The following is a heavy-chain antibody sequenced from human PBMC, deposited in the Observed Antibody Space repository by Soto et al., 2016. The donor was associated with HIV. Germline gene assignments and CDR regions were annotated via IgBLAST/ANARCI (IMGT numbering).Heavy chain of an antibody. D-gene: IGHD3-10*01. CDR3: ARRTAARWFGEGAFDA. J-gene: IGHJ3*01. CDR2: VSHSGNV. CDR1: GGSFSGHY. Sequence: EQWGAGLVKPAETLSLTCAVYGGSFSGHYWGWIRQSSEKKLEWIGEVSHSGNVKSQIVPLKIEVTVLVDSSKSQFSLRLRSVVASDTATYYCARRTAARWFGEGAFDAWGQG. V-gene: IGHV4-34*02.